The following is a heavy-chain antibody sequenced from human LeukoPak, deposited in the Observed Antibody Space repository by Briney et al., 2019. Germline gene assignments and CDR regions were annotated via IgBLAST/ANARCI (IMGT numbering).Heavy chain of an antibody. CDR1: GGSISSSSYY. D-gene: IGHD6-13*01. J-gene: IGHJ4*02. V-gene: IGHV4-39*07. CDR2: IYYSGST. Sequence: SETLSLTCTVSGGSISSSSYYWGWIRQPPGKGLEWIGSIYYSGSTYYNPSLKSRVTISIDTSKNQFSLKLNSVTAADTAVYYCARDAYRSIAAAGTDYWGRGTLVTVSS. CDR3: ARDAYRSIAAAGTDY.